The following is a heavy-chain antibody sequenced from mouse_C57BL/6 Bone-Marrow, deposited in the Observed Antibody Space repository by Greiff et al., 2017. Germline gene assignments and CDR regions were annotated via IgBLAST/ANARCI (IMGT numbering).Heavy chain of an antibody. CDR3: ARDYSGSSP. Sequence: QVQLQQSGAELARPGASVTLSCKASGYTFTSYGISWVKQRTGQGLEWIGEIYPRSGNTYYNEKFKGKATLTADKSSSTAYMELRSLTSEDSEVYFCARDYSGSSPWGQGTTLTVSS. CDR2: IYPRSGNT. J-gene: IGHJ2*01. CDR1: GYTFTSYG. V-gene: IGHV1-81*01. D-gene: IGHD1-1*01.